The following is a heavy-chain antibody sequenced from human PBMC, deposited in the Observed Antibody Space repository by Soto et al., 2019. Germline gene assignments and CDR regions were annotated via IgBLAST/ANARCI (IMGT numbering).Heavy chain of an antibody. CDR1: GFTFSSYS. CDR2: ISTSGHSI. J-gene: IGHJ4*02. CDR3: AKGGSFGGILDS. Sequence: GGSLRLSCAASGFTFSSYSMNWVRQAPGKGLEWVATISTSGHSIFSADSVKGRFTISRDNSKNTLYLQMNSLRVEDTAFYFCAKGGSFGGILDSCGRGTLVTVSS. D-gene: IGHD3-10*01. V-gene: IGHV3-23*01.